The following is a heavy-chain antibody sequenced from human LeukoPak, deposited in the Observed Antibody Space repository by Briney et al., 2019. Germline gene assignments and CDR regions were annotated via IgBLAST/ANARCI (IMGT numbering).Heavy chain of an antibody. CDR2: ISAYNGNT. CDR1: GGTFSSYA. Sequence: ASVKVSCKASGGTFSSYAISWVRQAPGQGLEWMGWISAYNGNTNYAQKLQGRVTMTTDTSTSTAYMELRSLRSDDTAVYYCARTELRYFDWLLSGAGIDYWGQGTLVTVSS. V-gene: IGHV1-18*01. D-gene: IGHD3-9*01. CDR3: ARTELRYFDWLLSGAGIDY. J-gene: IGHJ4*02.